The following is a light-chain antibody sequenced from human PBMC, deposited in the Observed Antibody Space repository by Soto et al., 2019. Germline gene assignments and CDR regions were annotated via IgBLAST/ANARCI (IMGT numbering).Light chain of an antibody. CDR3: QHYGSSRRT. J-gene: IGKJ1*01. Sequence: ENVLTQSPGTLSLSPGERATLSCRASQSVSSNYLAWYQQKPGQAPRLLIYGASSRATGIPDRFSGSGSGTDFTLTISRLEPEDFAVYYCQHYGSSRRTFGQGTKVEIK. CDR2: GAS. CDR1: QSVSSNY. V-gene: IGKV3-20*01.